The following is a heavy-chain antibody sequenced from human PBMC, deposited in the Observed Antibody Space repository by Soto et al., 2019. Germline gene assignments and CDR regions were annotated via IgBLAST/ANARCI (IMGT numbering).Heavy chain of an antibody. D-gene: IGHD3-22*01. J-gene: IGHJ4*02. CDR2: ISSSGSSI. CDR3: ARDDSSPEY. CDR1: GFIFSDFY. Sequence: GGSLRLSCAASGFIFSDFYMSWIRQAPGKGLEWISYISSSGSSIYYADSVKGRFTISRDNAKNSLYLQMNSLGAEDTAVYYCARDDSSPEYWGQGTPVTVSS. V-gene: IGHV3-11*01.